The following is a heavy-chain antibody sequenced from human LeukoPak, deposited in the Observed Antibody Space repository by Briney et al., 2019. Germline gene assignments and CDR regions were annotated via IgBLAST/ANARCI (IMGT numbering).Heavy chain of an antibody. CDR1: GFTFSSYA. D-gene: IGHD6-19*01. J-gene: IGHJ6*02. Sequence: PGRSLRLSCAASGFTFSSYAMHWVRQAPGKGLEWVAVISYDGSNKYYADSVKGRFTISRDNSRNTLYLQMNSLRAEDTAVYYCARDHGVRQWLVWDLGYYYYGMDVWGQGTTVTVSS. CDR2: ISYDGSNK. V-gene: IGHV3-30*04. CDR3: ARDHGVRQWLVWDLGYYYYGMDV.